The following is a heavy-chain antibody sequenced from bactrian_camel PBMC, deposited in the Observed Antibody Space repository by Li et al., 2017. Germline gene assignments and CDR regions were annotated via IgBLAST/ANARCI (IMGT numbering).Heavy chain of an antibody. D-gene: IGHD1*01. CDR3: ASDSVSWACKVDNDFPW. J-gene: IGHJ4*01. CDR1: GLGYRRRC. CDR2: VVDADGNT. V-gene: IGHV3S44*01. Sequence: VQLVESGGGSVVAGGSLRLSCQLPGLGYRRRCMGWFRQTPGKEREEVAVVDADGNTRYRDPVKGRFTISFDNAKNTLFLQMNSLTPEDTAMYYCASDSVSWACKVDNDFPWWGQGTQVTVS.